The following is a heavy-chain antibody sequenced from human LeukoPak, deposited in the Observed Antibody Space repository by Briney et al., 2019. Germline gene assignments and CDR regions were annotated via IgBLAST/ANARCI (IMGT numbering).Heavy chain of an antibody. Sequence: PSQTLSLTCTVSGGSISSGGYCWSWIRQHPGKGLEWIGYIYYSGSTYYNPSLKSRVTISVDTSKNQFSLKLSSVTAADTAVYYCAREHVDIVATTQGGYFDYWGQGTLVTVSS. CDR2: IYYSGST. D-gene: IGHD5-12*01. J-gene: IGHJ4*02. V-gene: IGHV4-31*03. CDR1: GGSISSGGYC. CDR3: AREHVDIVATTQGGYFDY.